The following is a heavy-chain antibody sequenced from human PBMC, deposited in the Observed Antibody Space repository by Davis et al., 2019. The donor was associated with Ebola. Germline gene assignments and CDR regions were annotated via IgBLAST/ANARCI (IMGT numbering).Heavy chain of an antibody. CDR1: GGSISSGGYY. V-gene: IGHV4-31*03. CDR2: IYYSGST. Sequence: LRLSCTVSGGSISSGGYYWSWIRQHPGKGLEWIGYIYYSGSTYYNPSLKSRVTISVDTSKNQFSLKLSSVTAADTAVYYCARERTLRGPFDIWGQGTMVTVSS. J-gene: IGHJ3*02. CDR3: ARERTLRGPFDI.